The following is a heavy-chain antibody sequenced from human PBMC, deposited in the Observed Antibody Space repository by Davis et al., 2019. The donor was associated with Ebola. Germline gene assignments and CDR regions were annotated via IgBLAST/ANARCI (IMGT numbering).Heavy chain of an antibody. CDR2: ISGSGGST. CDR1: GFTFSNAW. Sequence: GESLKISCAASGFTFSNAWMSWVRQAPGKGLEWVSAISGSGGSTYYADSVKGRFTISRDNSKNTLYLQMNSLRAEDTAVYYCARVGDCSSTSCYRDDAFDIWGQGTMVTVSS. D-gene: IGHD2-2*01. J-gene: IGHJ3*02. CDR3: ARVGDCSSTSCYRDDAFDI. V-gene: IGHV3-23*01.